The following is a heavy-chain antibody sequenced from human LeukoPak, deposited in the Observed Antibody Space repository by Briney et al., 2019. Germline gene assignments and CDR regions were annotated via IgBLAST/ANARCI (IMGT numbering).Heavy chain of an antibody. J-gene: IGHJ4*02. V-gene: IGHV3-30*02. Sequence: PGGSLRLSCAASGFTLSSYGMHWVRQAPGKGLAWVAFIRYDGSNKYYADSVKGRFTISRDNFKNTLYLQMNSLRLEDTAVYYCVKEGNELNWGQGTLVTVSS. CDR1: GFTLSSYG. CDR2: IRYDGSNK. CDR3: VKEGNELN. D-gene: IGHD1-7*01.